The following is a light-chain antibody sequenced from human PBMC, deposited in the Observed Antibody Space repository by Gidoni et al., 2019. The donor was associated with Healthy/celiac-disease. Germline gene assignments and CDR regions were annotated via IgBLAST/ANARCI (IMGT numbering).Light chain of an antibody. J-gene: IGLJ2*01. CDR1: SSDVGGYNY. CDR3: ISYTSSSTHVV. Sequence: QSALTQPASVSGSPGQSITISCTGTSSDVGGYNYVSWYQQHPGKAPKLMIYEVSTRPSGVSTRFSGSKSGNTASLTISVLQAEDEADYYCISYTSSSTHVVFGGGTKLTVL. CDR2: EVS. V-gene: IGLV2-14*01.